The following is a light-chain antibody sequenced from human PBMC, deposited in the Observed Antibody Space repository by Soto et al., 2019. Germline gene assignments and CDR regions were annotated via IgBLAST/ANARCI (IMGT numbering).Light chain of an antibody. CDR3: QSYDSSNHGV. CDR2: EDN. Sequence: NFMLTQPHSVSESPGKTVTISCTRSSGSIASNYVQWYQQPPGSAPTTVIYEDNQRPSGVPDRFSGSIDSSSNSASLTISGLKTEDEADYYCQSYDSSNHGVFGTGTKLTVL. CDR1: SGSIASNY. V-gene: IGLV6-57*04. J-gene: IGLJ1*01.